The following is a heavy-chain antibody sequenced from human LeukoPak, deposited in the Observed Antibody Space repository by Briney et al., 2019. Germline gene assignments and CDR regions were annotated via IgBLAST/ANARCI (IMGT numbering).Heavy chain of an antibody. CDR3: AKGLNQYYYYYMDV. D-gene: IGHD1-14*01. Sequence: GSLRLSCAASGFTFSSYAMSWVRQAPGKGLEWVSAISGSGGSTHYADSVKGRFTISRDNSKNTLYLQMNTLRADDTAVYYCAKGLNQYYYYYMDVWGKGTTVTISS. J-gene: IGHJ6*03. V-gene: IGHV3-23*01. CDR2: ISGSGGST. CDR1: GFTFSSYA.